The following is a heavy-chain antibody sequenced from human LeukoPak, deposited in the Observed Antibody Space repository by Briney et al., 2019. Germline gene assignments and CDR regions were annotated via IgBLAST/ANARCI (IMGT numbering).Heavy chain of an antibody. D-gene: IGHD2-2*01. CDR1: GITVSSNY. V-gene: IGHV3-66*01. CDR2: IYSDGST. CDR3: ARGRGQLPVSRGALDI. Sequence: GGSLRLSCAASGITVSSNYMSWVRQAPGKELEWVSVIYSDGSTHHADSVKGRFTISRDNSKNTLYLQMNSLRAEDTAVYYCARGRGQLPVSRGALDIWGQGTMVTVSS. J-gene: IGHJ3*02.